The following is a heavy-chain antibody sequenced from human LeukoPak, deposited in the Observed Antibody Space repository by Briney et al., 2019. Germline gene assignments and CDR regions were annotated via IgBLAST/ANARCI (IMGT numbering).Heavy chain of an antibody. CDR3: ARKKSIGGNTNWFDP. J-gene: IGHJ5*02. D-gene: IGHD3-16*01. CDR2: ISAYNGNT. V-gene: IGHV1-18*01. CDR1: GYTFTSYG. Sequence: GASVKVSCKASGYTFTSYGISWVRQAPGQGLEWMGWISAYNGNTNYAQKLQGRVTMTTDTSTSTAYMELRSLRSDDTAVYYCARKKSIGGNTNWFDPWGQGTLVTVSS.